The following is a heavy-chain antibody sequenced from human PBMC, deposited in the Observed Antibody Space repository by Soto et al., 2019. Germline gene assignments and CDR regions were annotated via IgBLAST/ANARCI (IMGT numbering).Heavy chain of an antibody. Sequence: SVKVSCKASGFSFSSYAISWVRQAPGQGLEWMGGIIPIFGTANYAQKFQDRVTITADESTSTAYMELSSLRSEDTAVYYCARGVGYCTNGVCYNYAPWLYYFDYWGQGTLVTV. V-gene: IGHV1-69*13. CDR1: GFSFSSYA. D-gene: IGHD2-8*01. CDR2: IIPIFGTA. CDR3: ARGVGYCTNGVCYNYAPWLYYFDY. J-gene: IGHJ4*02.